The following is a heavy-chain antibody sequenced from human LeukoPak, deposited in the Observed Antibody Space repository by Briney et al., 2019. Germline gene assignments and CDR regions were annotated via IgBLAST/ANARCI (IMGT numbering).Heavy chain of an antibody. CDR3: ARGHYDVA. V-gene: IGHV3-7*01. Sequence: PGGSLRLSXTSSRYSFNNLWLNWVRQAPGKGLEWVASVNHNGREKFYVDSVKGRFSISRDNTKNSFYLQMYYLVAEDTGIYYCARGHYDVAWGQGTRVIVSS. CDR2: VNHNGREK. CDR1: RYSFNNLW. J-gene: IGHJ5*02. D-gene: IGHD3-22*01.